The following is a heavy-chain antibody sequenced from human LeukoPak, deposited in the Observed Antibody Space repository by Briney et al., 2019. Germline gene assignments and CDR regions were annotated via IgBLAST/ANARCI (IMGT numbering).Heavy chain of an antibody. D-gene: IGHD6-19*01. V-gene: IGHV4-34*01. CDR2: INHSGST. J-gene: IGHJ4*02. CDR1: GGSFSGYY. Sequence: SETLSLTCAVYGGSFSGYYWSWIRQPPGKGLEWIGEINHSGSTNYNPSLKSRVTISVDTSKNQFSLKLSSVTAADTAVYYCARLDSGWYLAYWGQGTLVTVSS. CDR3: ARLDSGWYLAY.